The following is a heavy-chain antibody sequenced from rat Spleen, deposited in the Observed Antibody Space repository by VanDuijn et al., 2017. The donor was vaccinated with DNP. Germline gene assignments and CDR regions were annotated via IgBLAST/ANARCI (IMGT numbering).Heavy chain of an antibody. Sequence: EVQLVESGGGLVQPGRSLKLSCAASGFTFSNYDMAWVRQAPTKGLEWVASISPSGGSTYYRDSVKGRFTISRDNAKSTLYLQMDSLRSEDTATYYCATHAHWFAYWGQGTLVTVSS. V-gene: IGHV5-19*01. CDR2: ISPSGGST. CDR1: GFTFSNYD. J-gene: IGHJ3*01. CDR3: ATHAHWFAY.